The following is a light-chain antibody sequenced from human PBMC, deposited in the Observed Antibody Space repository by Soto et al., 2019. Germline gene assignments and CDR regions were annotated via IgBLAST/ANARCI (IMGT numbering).Light chain of an antibody. CDR1: QSVLYGSNNKNY. CDR2: TGS. J-gene: IGKJ5*01. Sequence: DIVMTQSPDSLAVSLGERATINCKSSQSVLYGSNNKNYLAWYQQKPGKAPNLLIYTGSSLQSGVPSRFSGSGSGTDFTLTINSLQPEDFATYYCQQAASFPITFGQGTRLEIK. CDR3: QQAASFPIT. V-gene: IGKV4-1*01.